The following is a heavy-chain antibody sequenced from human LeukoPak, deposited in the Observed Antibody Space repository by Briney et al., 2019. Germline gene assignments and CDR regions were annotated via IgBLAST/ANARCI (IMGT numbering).Heavy chain of an antibody. CDR3: ARDRSLSSFGELFI. D-gene: IGHD3-10*01. CDR2: ISYDGTNE. V-gene: IGHV3-30*15. Sequence: GGSLRLSCEASSFNFRGYAIHWVRQAPGKGLQWVAVISYDGTNEYYADSVKGRFTISRDNSKNKVSLQMSSLRPEDTAVYFCARDRSLSSFGELFIWGQGTRVTVSS. J-gene: IGHJ1*01. CDR1: SFNFRGYA.